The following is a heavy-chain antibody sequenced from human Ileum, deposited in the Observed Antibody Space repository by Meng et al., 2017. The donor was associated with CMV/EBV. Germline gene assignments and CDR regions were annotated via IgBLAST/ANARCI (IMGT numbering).Heavy chain of an antibody. V-gene: IGHV3-74*01. CDR3: IRNPCGRYGEFQD. CDR1: GFTLSTYW. Sequence: GGSLRLSCAASGFTLSTYWMHWVRQAPGKGLVWVSRISSDGSSTSYTDSVKGRFTISRDNAENTVYLQMNSLRVEDTAVYYCIRNPCGRYGEFQDWGQGTLVTVSS. D-gene: IGHD1-26*01. J-gene: IGHJ1*01. CDR2: ISSDGSST.